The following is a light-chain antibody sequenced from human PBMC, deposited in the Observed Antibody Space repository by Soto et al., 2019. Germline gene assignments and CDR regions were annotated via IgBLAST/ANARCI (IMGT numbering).Light chain of an antibody. V-gene: IGKV3-20*01. CDR2: GAS. CDR3: QQYGSSPIT. CDR1: QSVSSSY. Sequence: EIVMTHSPPALSVSPFERATLPAXXSQSVSSSYLAWYQQKPGQAPRLLIYGASSRATGIPDRFSGSGSGTDFTLTISRLEPEDFAVYYCQQYGSSPITFGQGTRLEIK. J-gene: IGKJ5*01.